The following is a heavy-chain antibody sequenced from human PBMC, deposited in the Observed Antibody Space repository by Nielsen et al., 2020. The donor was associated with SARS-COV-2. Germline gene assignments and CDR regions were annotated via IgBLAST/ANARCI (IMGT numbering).Heavy chain of an antibody. V-gene: IGHV3-33*03. D-gene: IGHD1-26*01. CDR1: GFTFSSYG. CDR2: VSRDGSDT. J-gene: IGHJ6*02. CDR3: ARRGSYGSYFGLDV. Sequence: GGSLRLSCAASGFTFSSYGMHWVRQVAGKGLEWVAIVSRDGSDTFYVDSMKGRFTISRDNAKNTLFLQMNSLTAEDTAVYYCARRGSYGSYFGLDVWGQGTTVTVSS.